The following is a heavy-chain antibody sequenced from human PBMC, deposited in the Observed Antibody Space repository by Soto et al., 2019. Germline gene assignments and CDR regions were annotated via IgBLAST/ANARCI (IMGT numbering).Heavy chain of an antibody. D-gene: IGHD6-19*01. CDR2: IGGLGSDT. CDR1: RFRFSDFA. Sequence: DVQLLESGGGLVQPGGSLTLSCAASRFRFSDFAMSWVRQAPGKGLEWVSSIGGLGSDTYYADPVKGLFTISRDNSKSTLYLQMDGLRDEDTAVYYCAKDAVAYDGKWDWFDSWGQGTLVIVS. V-gene: IGHV3-23*01. CDR3: AKDAVAYDGKWDWFDS. J-gene: IGHJ5*01.